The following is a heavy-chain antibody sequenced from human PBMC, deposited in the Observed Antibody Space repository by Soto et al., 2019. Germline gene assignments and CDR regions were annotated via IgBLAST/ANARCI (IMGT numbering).Heavy chain of an antibody. CDR1: GGSISSYY. CDR3: ARVGWNYSWQSYKYYMEV. D-gene: IGHD1-7*01. V-gene: IGHV4-59*01. Sequence: SETLSLTCTVSGGSISSYYWSWIRQPPGKGLEWIGYIYYSGSTNYNPSLKSRVTISVDTSKNQFSLKLSSVTAADTAVYYCARVGWNYSWQSYKYYMEVWGKGTTVTVSS. CDR2: IYYSGST. J-gene: IGHJ6*03.